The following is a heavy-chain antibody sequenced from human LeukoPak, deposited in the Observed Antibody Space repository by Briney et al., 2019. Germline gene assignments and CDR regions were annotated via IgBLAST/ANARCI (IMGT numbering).Heavy chain of an antibody. CDR1: GGTFSSYA. V-gene: IGHV1-69*05. J-gene: IGHJ4*02. CDR3: ASGTVGATVDY. Sequence: SVKVSCKAAGGTFSSYAISWVRQAPGQGLEWMGRIIPIFGTANYAQKFQGRVTITTDESTSTAYMELSSLRSEDTAVYYCASGTVGATVDYWGQGTLVTVSS. CDR2: IIPIFGTA. D-gene: IGHD1-26*01.